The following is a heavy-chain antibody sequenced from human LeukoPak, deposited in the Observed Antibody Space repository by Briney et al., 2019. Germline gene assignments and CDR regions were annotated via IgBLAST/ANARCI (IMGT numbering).Heavy chain of an antibody. V-gene: IGHV3-23*01. CDR3: AKEGLMGPTTPYYMDV. Sequence: GGSLRLSCAASGFAFNNFAMSWVRQAPGKGLQWVSFISDAGEITFYAESVKDRFIISRDNSKNTVSLQMNSLRDEDTAIYYCAKEGLMGPTTPYYMDVWGRGTMVTVSS. CDR1: GFAFNNFA. J-gene: IGHJ6*04. D-gene: IGHD1-26*01. CDR2: ISDAGEIT.